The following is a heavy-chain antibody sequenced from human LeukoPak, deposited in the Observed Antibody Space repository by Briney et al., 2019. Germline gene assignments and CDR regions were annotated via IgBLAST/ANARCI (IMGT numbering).Heavy chain of an antibody. V-gene: IGHV1-18*01. CDR1: GYTFTSYG. CDR2: ISDYNGNT. J-gene: IGHJ5*02. Sequence: ASVKVSCKASGYTFTSYGISWVRQAPGQGLEWMGWISDYNGNTNYAQKLQGRVTMTTDTSTSTAYMQLRSLRSDDTAVYYCARDLYRDSLPVSWFDPWGQGTLVTVSS. CDR3: ARDLYRDSLPVSWFDP. D-gene: IGHD4-11*01.